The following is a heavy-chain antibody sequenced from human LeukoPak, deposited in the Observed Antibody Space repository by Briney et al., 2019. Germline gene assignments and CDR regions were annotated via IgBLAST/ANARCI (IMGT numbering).Heavy chain of an antibody. CDR1: GFTFSNHG. D-gene: IGHD6-6*01. J-gene: IGHJ4*02. Sequence: GGSLRLSCAASGFTFSNHGMHWVRQAPGKGLEWVAFIRYDLSNKYYADSVKGRFTIARDNSKNSLYLQMNSLRGEDTAVYYCGNHDSSFPYWGQGTLVTVSS. V-gene: IGHV3-30*02. CDR3: GNHDSSFPY. CDR2: IRYDLSNK.